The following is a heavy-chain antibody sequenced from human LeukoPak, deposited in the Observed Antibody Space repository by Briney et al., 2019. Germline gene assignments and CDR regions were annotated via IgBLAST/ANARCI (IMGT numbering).Heavy chain of an antibody. Sequence: GASVKVSCKVSGYTLTELSMHWVRQAPGKGLEWMGGFDPEDGETIYAQKFQGRVTMTEDTSTDTAYMELSSLRSEDTAVYYCATTPGVAGPPGIFDYWGQGTLVTVPS. CDR1: GYTLTELS. CDR3: ATTPGVAGPPGIFDY. J-gene: IGHJ4*02. CDR2: FDPEDGET. V-gene: IGHV1-24*01. D-gene: IGHD6-19*01.